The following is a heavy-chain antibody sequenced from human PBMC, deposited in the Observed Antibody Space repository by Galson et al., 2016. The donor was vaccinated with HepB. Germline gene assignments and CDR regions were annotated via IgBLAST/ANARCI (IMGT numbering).Heavy chain of an antibody. J-gene: IGHJ4*02. V-gene: IGHV3-33*01. CDR2: IWYDGSNK. CDR3: AREAPIAAPGANDC. Sequence: SLRLSCAASGFTFNSFGMHWVRQAPGKRLEWVAVIWYDGSNKYYGDSVKGRFTISRDNSKNTLYLQMNSLRAEDTAIYYCAREAPIAAPGANDCWGQGTQVTVSS. CDR1: GFTFNSFG. D-gene: IGHD6-13*01.